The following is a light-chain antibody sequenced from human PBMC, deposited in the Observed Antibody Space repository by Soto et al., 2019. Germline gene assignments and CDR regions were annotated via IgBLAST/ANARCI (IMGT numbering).Light chain of an antibody. CDR2: GAS. J-gene: IGKJ1*01. CDR1: QTVNSK. Sequence: EIVMTQSPATVSVSQGERASLSCRASQTVNSKMAWYQQKPGQGPRLLIYGASTRATGIPARFSGSGSETEFTLTISSLQLEDLAVYWCQQYSNWPLTFGQGTTVEI. CDR3: QQYSNWPLT. V-gene: IGKV3-15*01.